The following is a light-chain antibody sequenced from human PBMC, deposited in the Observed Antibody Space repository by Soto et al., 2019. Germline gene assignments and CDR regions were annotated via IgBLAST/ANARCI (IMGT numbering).Light chain of an antibody. CDR1: QSVSSN. Sequence: EIVINKSPATLSVPPGERATLSCRASQSVSSNLAWYQQKPGQAPRLLIYGASTRATGIPDRFSGSGSGTDFTLTISRLEPEDFAVYYCQQYGSSQTFGQGTKVDI. J-gene: IGKJ1*01. CDR2: GAS. V-gene: IGKV3-20*01. CDR3: QQYGSSQT.